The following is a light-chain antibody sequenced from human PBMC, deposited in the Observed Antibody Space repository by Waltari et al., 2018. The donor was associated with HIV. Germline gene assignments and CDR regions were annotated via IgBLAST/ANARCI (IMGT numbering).Light chain of an antibody. V-gene: IGKV3-15*01. CDR2: GAS. CDR3: QQYNSWPLT. J-gene: IGKJ3*01. Sequence: ETVITQSPGPLSVSPGAIVTLPCRASQNVSTNLAWYQQKPGQPPRLLIYGASARATDGPARFSGSGSGTEFNLSIAALRSEDLAVYFCQQYNSWPLTFGPGSKVNIK. CDR1: QNVSTN.